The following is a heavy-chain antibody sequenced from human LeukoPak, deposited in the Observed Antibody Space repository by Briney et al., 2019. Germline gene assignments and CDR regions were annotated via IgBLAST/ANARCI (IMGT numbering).Heavy chain of an antibody. V-gene: IGHV4-4*02. Sequence: SETLSLTCAVSGGSISSSTWWTWVRQPPGKGLEWIGEIYHSGRTNQNPSLKSRVTLSLDKSKNQFSLKVTSVTAADTALYYCARGSTYDSSGLYYSYMDVWGKGTTVTVSS. J-gene: IGHJ6*03. CDR2: IYHSGRT. D-gene: IGHD3-22*01. CDR3: ARGSTYDSSGLYYSYMDV. CDR1: GGSISSSTW.